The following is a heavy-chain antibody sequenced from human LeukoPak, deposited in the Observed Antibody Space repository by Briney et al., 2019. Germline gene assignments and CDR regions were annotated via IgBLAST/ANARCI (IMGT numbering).Heavy chain of an antibody. J-gene: IGHJ5*02. D-gene: IGHD5-12*01. CDR2: INPNSGGT. CDR1: GYTFTGYY. CDR3: AAEYSGYVNWFDP. V-gene: IGHV1-2*02. Sequence: APVKVSCKASGYTFTGYYMHWVRQAPGQGLEWMGWINPNSGGTNYAQKFQGRVTMTRDTSISTAYMELSRLRSDDTAVYYCAAEYSGYVNWFDPWGQGTLVTVSS.